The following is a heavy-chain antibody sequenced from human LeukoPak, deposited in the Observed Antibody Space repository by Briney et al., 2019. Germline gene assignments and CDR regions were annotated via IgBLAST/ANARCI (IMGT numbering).Heavy chain of an antibody. Sequence: GASVKVSCKASGYTFTDYYMHWVQQAPGKGLEWMGRVDPEDGETIYAEKFQGRVTITADESTSTAYMELSSLRSEDTAVYYCARAQTTVTMTNWGQGTLVTVSS. J-gene: IGHJ4*02. CDR3: ARAQTTVTMTN. D-gene: IGHD4-11*01. CDR2: VDPEDGET. CDR1: GYTFTDYY. V-gene: IGHV1-69-2*01.